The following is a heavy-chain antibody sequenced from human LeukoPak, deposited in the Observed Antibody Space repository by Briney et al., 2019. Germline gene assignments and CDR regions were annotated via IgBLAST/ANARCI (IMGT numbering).Heavy chain of an antibody. V-gene: IGHV4-34*01. CDR3: ARQPYDYIWGSYRYTLYFDY. CDR1: GGSFSGYY. J-gene: IGHJ4*02. Sequence: SETLSLTCAVYGGSFSGYYWSWIRQPPGKGLEWIGEINHSGSTNYNPSLKSRVTISVDTSKNQFSLNLSSVTAAGTAVYYCARQPYDYIWGSYRYTLYFDYWGQGTLVTVSS. CDR2: INHSGST. D-gene: IGHD3-16*02.